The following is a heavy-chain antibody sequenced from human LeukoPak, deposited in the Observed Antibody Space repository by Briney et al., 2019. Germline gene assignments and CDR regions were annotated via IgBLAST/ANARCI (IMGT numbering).Heavy chain of an antibody. V-gene: IGHV3-7*01. CDR1: GFTFSSYW. D-gene: IGHD7-27*01. CDR3: ARDQNWGFTIYFDY. J-gene: IGHJ4*02. CDR2: IKQDGSEK. Sequence: GGSLRLSCAASGFTFSSYWMSWVRQAPGKGLEWVANIKQDGSEKYYVDSVKGRFTISRDNAKNSLYLQMNSLRAEDTAVYYCARDQNWGFTIYFDYWGQGTLVTVSS.